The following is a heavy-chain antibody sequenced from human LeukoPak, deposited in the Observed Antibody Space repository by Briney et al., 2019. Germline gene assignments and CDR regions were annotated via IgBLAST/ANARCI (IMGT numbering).Heavy chain of an antibody. J-gene: IGHJ2*01. CDR2: IYYTGST. CDR3: ARRTYYDTLTGYNYWYFDL. Sequence: SETLSLTCTVSGVSISGYYWSWVRQPPGKGLEWIGYIYYTGSTDYNPSLKSRVTMSVDTSKNQFSLNLRSVTATDTAVYYCARRTYYDTLTGYNYWYFDLWGRGTLVTVSS. D-gene: IGHD3-9*01. CDR1: GVSISGYY. V-gene: IGHV4-59*01.